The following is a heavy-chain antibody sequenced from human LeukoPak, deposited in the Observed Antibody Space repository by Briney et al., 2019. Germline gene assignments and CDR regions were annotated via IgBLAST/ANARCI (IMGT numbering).Heavy chain of an antibody. CDR1: GFTFSIYS. J-gene: IGHJ2*01. CDR3: VRASRGYCGGDCHYWYFDL. V-gene: IGHV3-21*01. Sequence: GGSLRLSCAASGFTFSIYSMDWVRQAPGKGLEWASSISSSSDYIFDADSVEGRFTISRDNAKNSLYLQMNTLRAEDTAVYYCVRASRGYCGGDCHYWYFDLWGRGALVTVSS. CDR2: ISSSSDYI. D-gene: IGHD2-21*02.